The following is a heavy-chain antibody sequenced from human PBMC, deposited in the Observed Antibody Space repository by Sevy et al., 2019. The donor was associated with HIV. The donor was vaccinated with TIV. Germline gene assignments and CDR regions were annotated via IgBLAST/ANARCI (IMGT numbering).Heavy chain of an antibody. V-gene: IGHV3-23*01. D-gene: IGHD2-15*01. Sequence: GGSLRLSCAASGFTFSSYAMSWVRQAPGKGLEWVSAISGSGGSTYYADSVKGRFTISRDNSKNTLYLQMNSLRAEDMAVYYCAKFMGGGSCRTHLYCGGASWVFDYWGQGTLVTVSS. CDR2: ISGSGGST. J-gene: IGHJ4*02. CDR3: AKFMGGGSCRTHLYCGGASWVFDY. CDR1: GFTFSSYA.